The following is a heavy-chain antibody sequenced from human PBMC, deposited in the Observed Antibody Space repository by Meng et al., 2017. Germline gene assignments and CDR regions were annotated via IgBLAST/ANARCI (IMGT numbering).Heavy chain of an antibody. V-gene: IGHV1-2*06. Sequence: ASVKVSCKASGYTFTGYYKHWVRQAPAQGLEWMGRINTNSGGTNYAQKFQGRVTMTRDTSISTAYMELSRLRSDDTAVYYCATHTYCSGGSCSFDYWGQGTLVTVSS. CDR1: GYTFTGYY. CDR3: ATHTYCSGGSCSFDY. D-gene: IGHD2-15*01. J-gene: IGHJ4*02. CDR2: INTNSGGT.